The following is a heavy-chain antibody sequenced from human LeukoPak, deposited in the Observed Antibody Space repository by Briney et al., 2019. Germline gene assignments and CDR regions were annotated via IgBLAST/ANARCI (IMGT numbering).Heavy chain of an antibody. CDR2: IYPGDSDT. V-gene: IGHV5-51*01. CDR3: ARVVVVPAAIPYYFDY. Sequence: GESLKISCKGSGYSFTSYWIGWVRQMPGKGLEWMGIIYPGDSDTRYSPSFQGQVTISADKSISTAYLQWSSLRASDTAMYYCARVVVVPAAIPYYFDYWGQGTLATVSS. J-gene: IGHJ4*02. D-gene: IGHD2-2*02. CDR1: GYSFTSYW.